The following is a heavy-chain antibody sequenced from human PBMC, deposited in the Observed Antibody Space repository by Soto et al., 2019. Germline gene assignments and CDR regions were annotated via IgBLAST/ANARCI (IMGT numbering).Heavy chain of an antibody. CDR1: GFTFSTYA. J-gene: IGHJ4*02. D-gene: IGHD2-2*01. Sequence: EVQLLESGGGLVQPGGSLRLSCTASGFTFSTYAMSWVRQAPGKGLEWVSTISDSGSTYYADSVKGRFTISRDNSKNTLYLEMNSRRAEDTVLYYCAKDKGGRYCSRTSCLYSFDYWCQGTLVTVSS. CDR3: AKDKGGRYCSRTSCLYSFDY. V-gene: IGHV3-23*01. CDR2: ISDSGST.